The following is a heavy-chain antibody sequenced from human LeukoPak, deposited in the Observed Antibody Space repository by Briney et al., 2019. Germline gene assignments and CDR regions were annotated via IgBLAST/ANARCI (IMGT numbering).Heavy chain of an antibody. D-gene: IGHD3-3*01. CDR2: INHSGST. CDR3: ARSGAGYDFWSGYHNY. CDR1: GGSFSGYY. Sequence: SETLSLTCAVYGGSFSGYYWSWIRQPPGKGLEWIGEINHSGSTNYNPSLKSRVTISVDTSKNQFSLKLSSVTAADTAVYYCARSGAGYDFWSGYHNYWGQGTLVTVSS. V-gene: IGHV4-34*01. J-gene: IGHJ4*02.